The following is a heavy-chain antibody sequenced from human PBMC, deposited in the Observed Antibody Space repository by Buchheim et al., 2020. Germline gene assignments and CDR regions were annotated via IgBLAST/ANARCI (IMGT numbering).Heavy chain of an antibody. CDR3: ARGRGTSPYDY. CDR2: ISHSGST. V-gene: IGHV4-30-2*01. D-gene: IGHD6-25*01. Sequence: QLQLQESGSGLVKPSQTLSLTCAVSGGSISSDGYSWSWLRQPPGKGLEWIGYISHSGSTYYNPSLKRRVTISLNRSNSQYSLKLTTVTAADTAVYYCARGRGTSPYDYWGQGTL. J-gene: IGHJ4*02. CDR1: GGSISSDGYS.